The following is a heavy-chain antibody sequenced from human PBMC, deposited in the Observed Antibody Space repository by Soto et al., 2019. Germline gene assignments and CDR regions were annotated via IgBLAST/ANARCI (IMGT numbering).Heavy chain of an antibody. CDR2: INAGNGNT. J-gene: IGHJ4*02. CDR3: ARGGYYYDSSGYYSPALYYFDY. Sequence: GASVKVSCKASGYTFTSYAMHWVRQAPGQRLEWMGWINAGNGNTKYSQKFQGRVTITRDTSASTAYMELSSLRSEDTAVYYCARGGYYYDSSGYYSPALYYFDYWGQGTLVTVSS. CDR1: GYTFTSYA. V-gene: IGHV1-3*01. D-gene: IGHD3-22*01.